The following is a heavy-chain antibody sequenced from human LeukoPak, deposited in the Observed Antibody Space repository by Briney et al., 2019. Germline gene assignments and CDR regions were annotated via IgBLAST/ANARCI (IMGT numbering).Heavy chain of an antibody. V-gene: IGHV3-30*02. J-gene: IGHJ3*02. CDR1: GFAFSTYG. CDR2: IRHVGSNE. CDR3: VKDWGVLPDYSADGFDI. D-gene: IGHD4-11*01. Sequence: GGSLRLSCAASGFAFSTYGMHWVRQAPGKGLEWVAFIRHVGSNEYYADSVRGRFAISRDNSQNTLHLQMNILRVEDTAVYYCVKDWGVLPDYSADGFDIWGPGTVVTVPS.